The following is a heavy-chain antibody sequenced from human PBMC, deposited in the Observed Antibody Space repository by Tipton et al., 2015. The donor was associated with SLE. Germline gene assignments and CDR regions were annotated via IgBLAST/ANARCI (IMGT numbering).Heavy chain of an antibody. CDR2: ISSSSSNI. CDR3: AKGGTGKFDY. CDR1: GFIFSSYS. D-gene: IGHD7-27*01. V-gene: IGHV3-21*04. J-gene: IGHJ4*02. Sequence: GSLRLPCAASGFIFSSYSMSWVRQAPGRGLEWVSSISSSSSNIYHAGSVKGRFTISRDNAKNSLYLQMDSLRVEDTAVYYCAKGGTGKFDYWGQGTLVTVSS.